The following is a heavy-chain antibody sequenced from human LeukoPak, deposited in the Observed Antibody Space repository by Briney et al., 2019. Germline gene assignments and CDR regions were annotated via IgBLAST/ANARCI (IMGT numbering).Heavy chain of an antibody. CDR1: GYSFTSYC. D-gene: IGHD1-26*01. CDR2: IYPSDSGP. J-gene: IGHJ3*01. CDR3: GMSGDRVPLQDDVFDV. Sequence: GESLKIPCKVSGYSFTSYCIGWVRQMPGKGLEWMGVIYPSDSGPTYNPSFQGQVTISVDKSINTAYLQWSSLQASDTAIYYCGMSGDRVPLQDDVFDVWGQGTMVTVST. V-gene: IGHV5-51*01.